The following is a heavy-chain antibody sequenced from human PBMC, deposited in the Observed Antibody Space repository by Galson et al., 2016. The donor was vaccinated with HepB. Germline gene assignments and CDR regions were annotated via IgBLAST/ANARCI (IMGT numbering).Heavy chain of an antibody. D-gene: IGHD3-10*01. Sequence: SETLSLTCTVSGDSVSNINYFWSWIRQPPGKGLEWIGYIYYTGATRDNPSLNSRFTISIDTSKNEFSLKVTSMTAADTAVYYCARDSVGSGSLGKWGQGTLVTVSS. CDR3: ARDSVGSGSLGK. CDR2: IYYTGAT. V-gene: IGHV4-61*01. CDR1: GDSVSNINYF. J-gene: IGHJ4*02.